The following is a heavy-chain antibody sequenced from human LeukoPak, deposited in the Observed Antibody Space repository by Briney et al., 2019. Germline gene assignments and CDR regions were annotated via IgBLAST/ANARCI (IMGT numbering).Heavy chain of an antibody. CDR1: GFTFSGSA. D-gene: IGHD3-9*01. CDR2: IRSKANSYAT. CDR3: TRHYDILTGYYGGAFDI. J-gene: IGHJ3*02. Sequence: GGSLRLSCAASGFTFSGSAMHWVRQASGKGLEWVGRIRSKANSYATAYAASVKGRFTISRDDSKNTAYLQMNSLKTEDTAVYYCTRHYDILTGYYGGAFDIWGQGTMVTVSS. V-gene: IGHV3-73*01.